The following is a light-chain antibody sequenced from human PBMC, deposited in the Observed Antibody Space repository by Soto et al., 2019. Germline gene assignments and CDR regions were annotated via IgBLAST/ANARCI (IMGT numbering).Light chain of an antibody. V-gene: IGLV2-23*02. CDR3: CSYAGTTTYVI. Sequence: QSALTQPASVSGSPGQSITISCTGSRSDVGSYNLVSWYQQHPGKAPKLIIHEVRKRPSGVSNRFSGSKSGNTASLTISGLQAEDEADYYCCSYAGTTTYVIFGGGTKVTVL. CDR2: EVR. CDR1: RSDVGSYNL. J-gene: IGLJ2*01.